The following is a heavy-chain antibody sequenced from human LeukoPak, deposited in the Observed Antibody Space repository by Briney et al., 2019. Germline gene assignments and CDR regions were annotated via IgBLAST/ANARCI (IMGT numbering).Heavy chain of an antibody. CDR1: GFTFSSYG. CDR2: IWYDGSNK. Sequence: RSLRLSCAASGFTFSSYGMHWVRQAPGKGLEWVAVIWYDGSNKYYADSEKGRFTISRDNSKNTLYLQMNSLRAEDTAVYYCARGGGSGSFDYWGQGTLVTVSS. CDR3: ARGGGSGSFDY. V-gene: IGHV3-33*01. D-gene: IGHD3-10*01. J-gene: IGHJ4*03.